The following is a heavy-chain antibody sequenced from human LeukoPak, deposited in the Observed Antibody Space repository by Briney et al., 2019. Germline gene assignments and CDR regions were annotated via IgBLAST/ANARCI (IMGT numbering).Heavy chain of an antibody. Sequence: ASVKVSCKASGYTFTSYGISWVRQAPGQGLEWMGWISAYNGNTNYAQKLQGRVTMTTDTSTSTAYMELRSLRSDDTAVYYCARADLYYYDSSGLPGGAFDIWGQGTMVTVSS. V-gene: IGHV1-18*01. J-gene: IGHJ3*02. D-gene: IGHD3-22*01. CDR1: GYTFTSYG. CDR2: ISAYNGNT. CDR3: ARADLYYYDSSGLPGGAFDI.